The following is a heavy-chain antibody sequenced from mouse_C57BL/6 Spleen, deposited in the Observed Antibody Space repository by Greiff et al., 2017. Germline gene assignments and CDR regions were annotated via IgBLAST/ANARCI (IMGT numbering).Heavy chain of an antibody. J-gene: IGHJ2*01. CDR1: GYSFTDYY. D-gene: IGHD1-1*01. CDR2: INPNYGTT. Sequence: QLQESGPELVKPGASVKISCKASGYSFTDYYMNWVKQSQGKGLEWIGVINPNYGTTSYNQKFKGKATFTVDESSSTAYMHLNSLTSEDSAVDYCARGRFASVVEFDYWGQGTTLTVSS. CDR3: ARGRFASVVEFDY. V-gene: IGHV1-39*01.